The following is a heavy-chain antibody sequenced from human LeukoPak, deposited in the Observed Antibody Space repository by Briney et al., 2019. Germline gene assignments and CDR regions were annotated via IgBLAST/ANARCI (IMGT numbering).Heavy chain of an antibody. CDR3: ARDRGYDSSGYDWFDP. J-gene: IGHJ5*02. CDR2: IIAIFGTA. CDR1: GGTCSSYD. D-gene: IGHD3-22*01. V-gene: IGHV1-69*13. Sequence: ASVMVSCKASGGTCSSYDISEVRQAAGQGLDWMGGIIAIFGTANYAQKFQGRVTITADESTSTAYMELSSLRSEDTAVYYCARDRGYDSSGYDWFDPWGQGTLVTVSS.